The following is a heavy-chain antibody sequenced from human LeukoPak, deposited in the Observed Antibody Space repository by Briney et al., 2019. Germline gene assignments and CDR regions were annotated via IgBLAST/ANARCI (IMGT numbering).Heavy chain of an antibody. CDR1: GFTFSSYG. D-gene: IGHD4-17*01. Sequence: GGSLRLSCGASGFTFSSYGMHWVRQAPGKGLEWVAVISYDGSNKYYADSVKGRFTISRDNSKNTLYLQMNSLRAEVTAVYYCARNEYGYAFDFWGQGTMVTVSS. V-gene: IGHV3-30*03. CDR3: ARNEYGYAFDF. J-gene: IGHJ3*01. CDR2: ISYDGSNK.